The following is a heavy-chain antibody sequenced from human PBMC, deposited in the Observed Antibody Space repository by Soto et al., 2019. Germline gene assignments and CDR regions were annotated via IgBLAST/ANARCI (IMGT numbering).Heavy chain of an antibody. CDR2: VSHDGRNT. CDR3: ATGGRQWLVTSVFND. V-gene: IGHV3-30*03. J-gene: IGHJ4*02. CDR1: VFTFSDYA. D-gene: IGHD6-19*01. Sequence: VQLVEAGGGVVQPGRSRRLSCAASVFTFSDYAMHWVRQAPGKGLEWVAVVSHDGRNTHYADSVKGRFTISRDSSKNTVTLEMTSLRAEDTAVYYCATGGRQWLVTSVFNDWGKGALVIVSS.